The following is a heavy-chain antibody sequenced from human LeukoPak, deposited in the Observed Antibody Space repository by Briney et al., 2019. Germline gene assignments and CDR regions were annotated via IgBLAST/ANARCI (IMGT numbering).Heavy chain of an antibody. D-gene: IGHD5-12*01. Sequence: GASLKISCKGSGSNFATYWIGWVRQPPGKGLEWMGINYPGDSDTTYSPSFQGQVTMSADKSISTAYLQWSSLKASDTAMYYCARRVSSSGFDVFDVWGQGTMVTVSS. CDR3: ARRVSSSGFDVFDV. V-gene: IGHV5-51*01. CDR1: GSNFATYW. J-gene: IGHJ3*01. CDR2: NYPGDSDT.